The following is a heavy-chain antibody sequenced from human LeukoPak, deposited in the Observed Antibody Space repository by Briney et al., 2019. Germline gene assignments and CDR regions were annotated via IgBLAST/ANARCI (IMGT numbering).Heavy chain of an antibody. CDR3: ARDGEYGTGSYYRGCFDY. Sequence: ASVKVSCKASVYSFTAFYIHWVRQAPGQGLGWMGWIHPRSGETNYAYKFRGRVTMTRDTSISTTYMGLGSLGSDDTAVYYCARDGEYGTGSYYRGCFDYWGQGTLVTVSS. D-gene: IGHD3-10*01. CDR1: VYSFTAFY. CDR2: IHPRSGET. J-gene: IGHJ4*02. V-gene: IGHV1-2*02.